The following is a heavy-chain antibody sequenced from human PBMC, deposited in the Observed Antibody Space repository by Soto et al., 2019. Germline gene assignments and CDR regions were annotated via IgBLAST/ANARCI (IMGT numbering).Heavy chain of an antibody. CDR3: AGQEPTLRRYGMDV. J-gene: IGHJ6*02. CDR2: ITPIFGTA. CDR1: GGTFSSYA. Sequence: SVKVSCKASGGTFSSYAISWVRQAPGQGLEWMGGITPIFGTANYAQKFQGRVTITADESTSTAYMELSSLRSEDTAAYYCAGQEPTLRRYGMDVWGQGTTVTVSS. V-gene: IGHV1-69*13.